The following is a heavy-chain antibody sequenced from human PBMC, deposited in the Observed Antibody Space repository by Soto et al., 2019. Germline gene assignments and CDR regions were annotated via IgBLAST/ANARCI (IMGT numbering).Heavy chain of an antibody. CDR2: IYYSGST. Sequence: QVQLQESGPGLVKPSQTLSLTCTVSGGSISSGDYYWSWIRQHPGKGLEWIGYIYYSGSTYYNPSLRSRVTISVDTSKNQFSLKLSSVPAAGTAVYYCARWWSGSRQGFDPWGQGTLVSVSS. CDR1: GGSISSGDYY. D-gene: IGHD3-3*01. CDR3: ARWWSGSRQGFDP. V-gene: IGHV4-31*03. J-gene: IGHJ5*02.